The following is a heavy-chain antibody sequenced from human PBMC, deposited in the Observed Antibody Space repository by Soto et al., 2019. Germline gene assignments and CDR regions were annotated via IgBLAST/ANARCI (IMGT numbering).Heavy chain of an antibody. V-gene: IGHV2-5*02. CDR1: GFSLSTSGVG. J-gene: IGHJ2*01. Sequence: QITLKESGPTLVKPTQTLTLTCTFSGFSLSTSGVGVGWIRQPPGKALEWLALIYWDDDKRYSPSLKSRLTITKDPSKNQVVLTMTNMDPVETATYYCALQYGIAAAGRMAFFDLWGRGTLVTVSS. D-gene: IGHD6-13*01. CDR2: IYWDDDK. CDR3: ALQYGIAAAGRMAFFDL.